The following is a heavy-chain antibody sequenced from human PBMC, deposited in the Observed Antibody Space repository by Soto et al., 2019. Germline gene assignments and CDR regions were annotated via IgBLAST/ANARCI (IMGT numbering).Heavy chain of an antibody. CDR1: GGSISSYY. Sequence: TSETLSLTCTVSGGSISSYYWSWIRQPPGKGLEWIGYIYYSGSTNYNPSLKSRVTISVDTSKNQFSLKLSSVTAADTAVYYCARGQGSMIVNLYYFDYWGQGTLVTVSS. V-gene: IGHV4-59*01. D-gene: IGHD3-22*01. CDR2: IYYSGST. CDR3: ARGQGSMIVNLYYFDY. J-gene: IGHJ4*02.